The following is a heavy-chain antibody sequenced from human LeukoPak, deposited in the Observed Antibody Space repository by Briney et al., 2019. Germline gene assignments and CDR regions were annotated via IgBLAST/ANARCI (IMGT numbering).Heavy chain of an antibody. CDR2: INGSGGRT. CDR1: GFTFSSYA. Sequence: GGSLRLPCAASGFTFSSYAMGWVRQAPGKGLEWVSDINGSGGRTYYADSVKGRFTISRNNSKNTLYLQMNSLRAEDTAVYYCAKDREVLLWFGELFPPDYWGQGTLVTVSS. J-gene: IGHJ4*02. CDR3: AKDREVLLWFGELFPPDY. V-gene: IGHV3-23*01. D-gene: IGHD3-10*01.